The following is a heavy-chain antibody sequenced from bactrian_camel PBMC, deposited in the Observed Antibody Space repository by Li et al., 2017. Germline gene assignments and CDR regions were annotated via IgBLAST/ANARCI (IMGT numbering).Heavy chain of an antibody. J-gene: IGHJ6*01. Sequence: HVQLVESGGDSVQAGGSLRLSCTASGLTFGSHCMGWFRQAPGKGLEWVSSIGSDGSNTVYADSVKGRFTISRDNAKNTVYLQMNSLKSEDTALYCCATDFQFGYWHQGTQVTVS. CDR1: GLTFGSHC. CDR2: IGSDGSNT. CDR3: ATDFQFGY. V-gene: IGHV3-2*01.